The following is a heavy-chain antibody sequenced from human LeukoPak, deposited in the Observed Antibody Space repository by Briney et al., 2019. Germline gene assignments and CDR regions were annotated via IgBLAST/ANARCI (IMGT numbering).Heavy chain of an antibody. Sequence: SETLSLTCTVSGGSISSYYWSWIRQPPGKGLEWIGYIYYSGSTNYNPSLKSRVTISVDTSKNQFSLKLSSVTAADPHVNYWARAARGAPYYYYYMDVWGKGTTVTVSS. D-gene: IGHD1-26*01. CDR2: IYYSGST. CDR1: GGSISSYY. V-gene: IGHV4-59*01. CDR3: ARAARGAPYYYYYMDV. J-gene: IGHJ6*03.